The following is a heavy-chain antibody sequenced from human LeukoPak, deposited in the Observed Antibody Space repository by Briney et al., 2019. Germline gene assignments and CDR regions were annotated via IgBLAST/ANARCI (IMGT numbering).Heavy chain of an antibody. J-gene: IGHJ4*02. CDR1: GFTFSSYS. V-gene: IGHV3-21*01. D-gene: IGHD5-18*01. CDR3: ARDPDTAMVKGGDY. CDR2: ISSSSSYI. Sequence: GGSLRLSCAASGFTFSSYSMNWVRQAPGKGLEWVSSISSSSSYIYYADSVKGRFTISRDNAKNSLYLQMNSLRAEDTAVYYCARDPDTAMVKGGDYGGQGTLVTVSS.